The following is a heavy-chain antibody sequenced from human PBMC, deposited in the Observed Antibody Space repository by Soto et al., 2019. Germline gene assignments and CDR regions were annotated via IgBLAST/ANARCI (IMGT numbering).Heavy chain of an antibody. CDR2: MNPNSGNT. CDR1: GYTFTSYD. CDR3: ARGRTLKHNGYPGY. D-gene: IGHD5-12*01. J-gene: IGHJ4*02. V-gene: IGHV1-8*01. Sequence: ASVKWSCKAAGYTFTSYDINWVRKDTGQWLEWMGWMNPNSGNTGYAQKFQGRVTMTRNTSISTAYMELSSLRSEDTAVYYCARGRTLKHNGYPGYWGQGTLVTVSS.